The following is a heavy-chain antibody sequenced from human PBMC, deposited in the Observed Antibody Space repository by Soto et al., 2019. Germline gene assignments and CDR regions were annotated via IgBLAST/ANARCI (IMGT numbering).Heavy chain of an antibody. CDR1: GFTFSSYG. D-gene: IGHD4-17*01. CDR3: AKPTDGDYGIGD. Sequence: QVQLVESGGGVVQPGRSLRLSCAASGFTFSSYGRHWVRQAPGKGLEWVAVISYDGSNKYYADSVKGRFTISRDNSKNTLYLQMNSLRAEDTAVYYCAKPTDGDYGIGDWGQGTLVTVSS. V-gene: IGHV3-30*18. J-gene: IGHJ1*01. CDR2: ISYDGSNK.